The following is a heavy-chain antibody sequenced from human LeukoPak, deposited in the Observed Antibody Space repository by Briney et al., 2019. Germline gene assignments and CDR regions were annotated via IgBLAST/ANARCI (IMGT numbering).Heavy chain of an antibody. CDR2: IYYSGST. J-gene: IGHJ4*02. CDR3: ARHSGGSYPFDS. CDR1: GGSISSYY. D-gene: IGHD2-15*01. Sequence: SETLSLTCTVSGGSISSYYWSWIRQPPGKGLEWIGYIYYSGSTNNHPSLKSRVTISVDTSKNQFSLKLSSVTAADTAVYYCARHSGGSYPFDSWGQGTLVTVPS. V-gene: IGHV4-59*08.